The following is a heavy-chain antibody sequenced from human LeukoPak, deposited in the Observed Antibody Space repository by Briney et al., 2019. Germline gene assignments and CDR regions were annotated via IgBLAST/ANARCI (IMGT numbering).Heavy chain of an antibody. CDR2: IYPGDSDT. V-gene: IGHV5-51*01. D-gene: IGHD2-15*01. CDR3: AGSKAAGYCCGGSCYPDY. J-gene: IGHJ4*02. Sequence: GESLKISCKGSGYSFTSYWIGWVRQTPGKGLEWMGIIYPGDSDTRYSPSFQGQVTISADKSISTAYLQWSSLKASDTAMYYCAGSKAAGYCCGGSCYPDYWGQGTLVTVSS. CDR1: GYSFTSYW.